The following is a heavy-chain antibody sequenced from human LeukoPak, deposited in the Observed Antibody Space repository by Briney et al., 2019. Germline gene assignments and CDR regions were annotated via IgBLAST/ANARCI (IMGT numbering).Heavy chain of an antibody. J-gene: IGHJ5*02. Sequence: GGSLRLSCAASGFTFSSYAMHWVRQAPGKGLEWVAIISYDGSNKYYADSVKGRFTISRDNSKNTLYLQMNSLRAEDTAVYYCAGDGEICSGGSCYSNWFDPWGQGTLVTVSS. CDR2: ISYDGSNK. CDR1: GFTFSSYA. D-gene: IGHD2-15*01. V-gene: IGHV3-30*04. CDR3: AGDGEICSGGSCYSNWFDP.